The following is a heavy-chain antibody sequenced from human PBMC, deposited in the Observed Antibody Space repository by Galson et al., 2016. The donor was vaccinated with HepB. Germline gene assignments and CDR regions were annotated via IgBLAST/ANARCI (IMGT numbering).Heavy chain of an antibody. D-gene: IGHD1-26*01. V-gene: IGHV4-39*01. Sequence: ETRSLTCTVSGDSISSTSYYWGGSRQPPGKGLEWIGIVYYGVSSSYPPSLESRVTIFIDTSKNQLSLKLTSVTAAAPAVYYCARPYSGSNRGGFDNWGRGILVTVSS. CDR2: VYYGVSS. CDR1: GDSISSTSYY. CDR3: ARPYSGSNRGGFDN. J-gene: IGHJ4*02.